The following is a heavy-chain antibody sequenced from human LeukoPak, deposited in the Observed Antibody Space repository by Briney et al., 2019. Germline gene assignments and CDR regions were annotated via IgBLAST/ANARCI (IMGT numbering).Heavy chain of an antibody. D-gene: IGHD2/OR15-2a*01. CDR3: ARELLGALDY. J-gene: IGHJ4*02. CDR1: GYIFTDYY. CDR2: IIPIFGTA. Sequence: GASVKVSCKASGYIFTDYYIHWVRQAPGQGLEWMGGIIPIFGTANYAQKFQGRVTITADESTSTAYMELSSLRSEDTAVYYCARELLGALDYWGQGTLVTVSS. V-gene: IGHV1-69*13.